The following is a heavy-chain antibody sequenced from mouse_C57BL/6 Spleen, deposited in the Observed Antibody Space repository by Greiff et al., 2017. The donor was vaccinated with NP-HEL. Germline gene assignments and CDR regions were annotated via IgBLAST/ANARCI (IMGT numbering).Heavy chain of an antibody. Sequence: QVQLQQPGTELVKPGASVKLSCKASGYTFTSYWMHWVKQRHGQGLEWIGNINPRNGGTNYNEKFKSKATLTVDKSSSTAYMQRSSLTSEDSAVYYCASPGYYCAMDYWGQGTAVTVSS. CDR3: ASPGYYCAMDY. CDR1: GYTFTSYW. V-gene: IGHV1-53*01. J-gene: IGHJ4*01. CDR2: INPRNGGT.